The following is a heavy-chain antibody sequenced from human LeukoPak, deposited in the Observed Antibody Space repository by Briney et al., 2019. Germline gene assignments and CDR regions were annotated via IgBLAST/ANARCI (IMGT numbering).Heavy chain of an antibody. CDR2: ISYDGSNK. V-gene: IGHV3-30-3*01. J-gene: IGHJ4*02. CDR3: ARIASVTNYFDY. D-gene: IGHD4-17*01. CDR1: GFTFSSYA. Sequence: GGSLRLSCAASGFTFSSYAMHWVRQAPGKGLEWVAVISYDGSNKYYADSVKGRFTISRDNSKNTLHLQMNSLRAEDTAVYYCARIASVTNYFDYWGQGTLVTVSS.